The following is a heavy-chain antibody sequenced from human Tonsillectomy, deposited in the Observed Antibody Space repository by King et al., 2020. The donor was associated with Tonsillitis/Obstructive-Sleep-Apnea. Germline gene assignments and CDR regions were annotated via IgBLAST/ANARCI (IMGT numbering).Heavy chain of an antibody. CDR2: ISLTSTYT. CDR3: ARARGDYGDLDFFDF. J-gene: IGHJ3*01. CDR1: GFTFSDYY. D-gene: IGHD4-17*01. Sequence: VQLVESGGGLVKPGGSLRLSCSASGFTFSDYYMSWIRQAPGKGLEWVSYISLTSTYTNYATSVEGRFTISRDNAKNSLHLQMNSLRAEDTAMYYCARARGDYGDLDFFDFWGQGTVVTVSS. V-gene: IGHV3-11*05.